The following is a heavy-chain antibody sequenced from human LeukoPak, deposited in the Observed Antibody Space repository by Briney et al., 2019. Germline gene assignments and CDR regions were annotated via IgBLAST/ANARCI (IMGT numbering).Heavy chain of an antibody. J-gene: IGHJ3*01. CDR1: GFTVSSNY. V-gene: IGHV3-66*02. CDR2: IYSGGST. D-gene: IGHD2-15*01. CDR3: AREDISENLWPNDAFDL. Sequence: PGGSLRLSCAASGFTVSSNYMSWVRQAPGKGLEWVSVIYSGGSTYYADSVKGRFTISRDNSKNTLYLQMNSLRAEDTAVYYCAREDISENLWPNDAFDLWGQGTMVTVSS.